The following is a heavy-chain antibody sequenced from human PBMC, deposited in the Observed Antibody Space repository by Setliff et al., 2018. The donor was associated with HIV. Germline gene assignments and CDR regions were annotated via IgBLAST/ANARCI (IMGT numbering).Heavy chain of an antibody. V-gene: IGHV4-34*01. D-gene: IGHD6-19*01. Sequence: PSETLSLTCAVYGGSFSGYYWSWIRQPPGKGLEWTGEINHSGSTNYNPSLKSRVTISVDTSKNQFSLKLSSVTAADTAVYYCARRPAGAVAGGYGMDVWGQGTTVTVSS. CDR2: INHSGST. CDR1: GGSFSGYY. J-gene: IGHJ6*02. CDR3: ARRPAGAVAGGYGMDV.